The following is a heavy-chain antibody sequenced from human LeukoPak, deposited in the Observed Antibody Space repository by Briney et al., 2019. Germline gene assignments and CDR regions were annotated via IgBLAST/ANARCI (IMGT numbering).Heavy chain of an antibody. CDR1: GGSISSYY. CDR2: IYYSGST. CDR3: AVVVPAATRPLYYFDY. J-gene: IGHJ4*02. Sequence: SETLSLTCTVSGGSISSYYWSWIRQPPGKGLEWIGYIYYSGSTNYNPSLKSRVTISVDTSKNQFSLKLSSVTAADTAVYYCAVVVPAATRPLYYFDYWGQGTLVTVSS. V-gene: IGHV4-59*12. D-gene: IGHD2-2*01.